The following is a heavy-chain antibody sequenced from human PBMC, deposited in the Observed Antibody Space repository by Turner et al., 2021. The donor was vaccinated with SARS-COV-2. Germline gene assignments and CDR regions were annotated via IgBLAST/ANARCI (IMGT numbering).Heavy chain of an antibody. CDR1: GGSISSSSYY. CDR2: IYYSGST. J-gene: IGHJ5*02. D-gene: IGHD3-10*02. CDR3: ASETRYYSGRGWFDP. Sequence: QLQLQESGPGLVKPSETLSRTCTVSGGSISSSSYYWGWIRQPPGKGLEWIGSIYYSGSTYYNPSFKSRVTISVDTSKNHFSLKLSSVTAADTAVYYCASETRYYSGRGWFDPWGQGTLVTVSS. V-gene: IGHV4-39*02.